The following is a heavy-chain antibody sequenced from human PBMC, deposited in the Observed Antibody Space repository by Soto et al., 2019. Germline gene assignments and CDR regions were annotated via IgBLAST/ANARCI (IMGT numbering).Heavy chain of an antibody. CDR1: GFTFSSYG. J-gene: IGHJ6*02. Sequence: QVQLVESGGGVVQPGRSLRLSCAASGFTFSSYGMHWVRQAPGKGLEWVAVISYDGSNKYYADSVKGRFTISRDNSKNTRYLQMNSLGAEDTAVYYCAKSAEALYYDYGMDVWGQGTTVTVSS. V-gene: IGHV3-30*18. D-gene: IGHD6-6*01. CDR2: ISYDGSNK. CDR3: AKSAEALYYDYGMDV.